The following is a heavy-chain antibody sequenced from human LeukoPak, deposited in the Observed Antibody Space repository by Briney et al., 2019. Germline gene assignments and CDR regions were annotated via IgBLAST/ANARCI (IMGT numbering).Heavy chain of an antibody. CDR1: GFTFSSYG. Sequence: PGGSLRLSCAASGFTFSSYGMHWVRQAPGKGLEWVAFIRYDGSNKYYADSVKGRFTISRDNSKNTLYLQMNSLRAEDTAVYYCAKDTLGYCSGGICYNYWGQGTLVTVSS. CDR3: AKDTLGYCSGGICYNY. CDR2: IRYDGSNK. J-gene: IGHJ4*02. D-gene: IGHD2-15*01. V-gene: IGHV3-30*02.